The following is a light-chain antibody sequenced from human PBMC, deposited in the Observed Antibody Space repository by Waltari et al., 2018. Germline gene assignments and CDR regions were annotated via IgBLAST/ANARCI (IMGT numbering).Light chain of an antibody. Sequence: QSALIQPASVSGSPGQSITISCIGISSDVGSYNLVSWYQQHPDKAPTLMIYEGTKRPSGVLNRFSGSKSGNTASLIISGLQAEDEGDYYCSYGGSSTWVFGGGTKLTVL. V-gene: IGLV2-23*01. CDR1: SSDVGSYNL. CDR3: CSYGGSSTWV. CDR2: EGT. J-gene: IGLJ3*02.